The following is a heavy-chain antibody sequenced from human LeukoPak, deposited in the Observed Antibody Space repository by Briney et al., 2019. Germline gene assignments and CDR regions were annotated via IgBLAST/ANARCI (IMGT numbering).Heavy chain of an antibody. CDR2: IYHSGST. Sequence: KPSETLSLTCTVSGYSISSGYYWGWIRQPPGKGPEWIGTIYHSGSTDYNPSLRGRVTMSVDTSKNQFSLKLNSVTAADTAVYYCVRGSRLVGAPFAYWGQGTLVTVSS. V-gene: IGHV4-38-2*02. CDR3: VRGSRLVGAPFAY. J-gene: IGHJ4*02. CDR1: GYSISSGYY. D-gene: IGHD1-26*01.